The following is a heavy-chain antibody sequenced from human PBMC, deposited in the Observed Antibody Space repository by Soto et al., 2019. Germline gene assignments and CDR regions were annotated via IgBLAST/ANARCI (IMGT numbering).Heavy chain of an antibody. Sequence: PSETLSLTCTVSGGSISSYYWSWIRQPPGKGLEWIGYIHSSGNSNYNPSLKRRVTASADTSKNQFSLKLKSVTAADTAVYYCARGGGLTPNFDYWGQGTLVTVSS. CDR2: IHSSGNS. CDR3: ARGGGLTPNFDY. CDR1: GGSISSYY. D-gene: IGHD7-27*01. J-gene: IGHJ4*02. V-gene: IGHV4-59*01.